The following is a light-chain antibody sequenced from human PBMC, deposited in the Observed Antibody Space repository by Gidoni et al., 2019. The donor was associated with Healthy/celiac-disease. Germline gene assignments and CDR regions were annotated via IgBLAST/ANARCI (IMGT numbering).Light chain of an antibody. V-gene: IGKV3-15*01. J-gene: IGKJ1*01. CDR1: QSVSSN. CDR3: QQYTNWPRT. CDR2: GAS. Sequence: EIVMTQSPATLAVSPGERATLSCRASQSVSSNLAWYQQKPGQAPRLLIYGASPRATGIPARFSGSGSGTEFTLTIRSLQSEDFAVYYCQQYTNWPRTFGHGTKVEIK.